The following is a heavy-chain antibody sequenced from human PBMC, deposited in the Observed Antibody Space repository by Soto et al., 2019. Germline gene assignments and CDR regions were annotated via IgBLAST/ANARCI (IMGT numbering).Heavy chain of an antibody. CDR2: IWYDGSNK. CDR1: GFTFSSYG. J-gene: IGHJ4*02. D-gene: IGHD2-21*02. Sequence: QVQLVEAGGGVVQPGRSLRLSCAAPGFTFSSYGMHWVRQAPGKGQEWVAVIWYDGSNKYYADSVKGRFTISRDNSKNTLYLQMNSLRAEDTAVYYCARDPHCGGDCPGDYWGQGTLVTVSS. CDR3: ARDPHCGGDCPGDY. V-gene: IGHV3-33*01.